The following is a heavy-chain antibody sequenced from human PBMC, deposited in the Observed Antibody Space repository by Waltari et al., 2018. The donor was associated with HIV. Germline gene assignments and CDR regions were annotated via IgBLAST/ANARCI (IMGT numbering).Heavy chain of an antibody. J-gene: IGHJ6*02. Sequence: EALLVESGGGVVNPGGSLRLPRDGSTLWFTRSGAVWVRQASGKGLEWVANINQDATKKNYADSVKGRFSVSRDNGKYSVFLEMNRLRVQDTAMYFCARGDQWGIFMDSYYGLDVWGRGTTVIVSS. CDR3: ARGDQWGIFMDSYYGLDV. D-gene: IGHD1-26*01. CDR2: INQDATKK. V-gene: IGHV3-7*01. CDR1: TLWFTRSG.